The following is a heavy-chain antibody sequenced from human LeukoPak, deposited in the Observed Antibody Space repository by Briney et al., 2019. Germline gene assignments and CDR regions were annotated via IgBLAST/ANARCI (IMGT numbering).Heavy chain of an antibody. CDR3: ARRAAAGPDDAFDI. Sequence: ASVKVSCKASGGTFSSYAISWVRQAPGQGLEWMGRIIPILGIANYAQKFQGRVTITADKSTSTAYMELSSLRSEDTAVYYCARRAAAGPDDAFDIWGQGTMVTVSS. V-gene: IGHV1-69*04. J-gene: IGHJ3*02. CDR1: GGTFSSYA. D-gene: IGHD6-13*01. CDR2: IIPILGIA.